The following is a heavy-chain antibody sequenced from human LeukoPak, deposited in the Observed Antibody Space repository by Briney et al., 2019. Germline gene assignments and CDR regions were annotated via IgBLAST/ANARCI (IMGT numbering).Heavy chain of an antibody. CDR3: ARDFEGATTANDY. J-gene: IGHJ4*02. D-gene: IGHD1-26*01. CDR1: GFTFSSYW. Sequence: GGSLRLSCAASGFTFSSYWMSWVRQPPGKGLEWVANIKQDGSGKYCVDSVKGRFTISRDNAMNSLYLQMNSLRAEDTAVYYCARDFEGATTANDYWGQGTLVTVSS. V-gene: IGHV3-7*01. CDR2: IKQDGSGK.